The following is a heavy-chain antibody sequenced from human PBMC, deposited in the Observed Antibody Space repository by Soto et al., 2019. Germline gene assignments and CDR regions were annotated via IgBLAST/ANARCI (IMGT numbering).Heavy chain of an antibody. D-gene: IGHD3-22*01. Sequence: GGSLRLSCAASGFTFSSYSMNWVRQAPGKGLEWVSYISSSSSTIYYADSVKGRFTISRDNAKNSLYLQMNSLRDEDTAVYYCARGGYYDSSGYPSYWGQGTLVTVSS. CDR2: ISSSSSTI. J-gene: IGHJ4*02. CDR1: GFTFSSYS. CDR3: ARGGYYDSSGYPSY. V-gene: IGHV3-48*02.